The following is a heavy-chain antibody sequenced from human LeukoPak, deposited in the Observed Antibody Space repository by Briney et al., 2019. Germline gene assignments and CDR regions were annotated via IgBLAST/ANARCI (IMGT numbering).Heavy chain of an antibody. Sequence: SETLSLTCTVSGGSISSDYWSWIRQPPGKGLEWIGYIYYSGSTNYNPSLKSRVTISVDTSKNQFSLKLSSVTAADTAVYYCARHLWGEGDWFDPWGQGTLVTVSS. CDR3: ARHLWGEGDWFDP. CDR2: IYYSGST. CDR1: GGSISSDY. J-gene: IGHJ5*02. D-gene: IGHD2-21*01. V-gene: IGHV4-59*08.